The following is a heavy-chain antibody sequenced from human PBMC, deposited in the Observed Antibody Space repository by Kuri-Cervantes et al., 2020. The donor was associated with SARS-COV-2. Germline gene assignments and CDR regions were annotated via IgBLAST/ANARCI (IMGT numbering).Heavy chain of an antibody. CDR1: GYTFTGYY. Sequence: ASVKVSCKASGYTFTGYYMHWVRQAPGQGLEWMGWINPNSGGTNYAQKFQGRVTMTRDTSISTAYMELSRLRSDDTAVYSCASGWSGYSLDPPHFDYWGQGTLVTVSS. D-gene: IGHD3-3*01. CDR2: INPNSGGT. V-gene: IGHV1-2*02. CDR3: ASGWSGYSLDPPHFDY. J-gene: IGHJ4*02.